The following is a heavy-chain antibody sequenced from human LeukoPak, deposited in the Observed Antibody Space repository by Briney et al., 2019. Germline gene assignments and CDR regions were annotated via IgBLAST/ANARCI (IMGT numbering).Heavy chain of an antibody. CDR2: IYYSGST. CDR3: ARDQGSGGGPNAFDI. V-gene: IGHV4-59*01. J-gene: IGHJ3*02. CDR1: GGSISSYY. D-gene: IGHD2-8*02. Sequence: SETLSLTCTVSGGSISSYYWSWIRQPPGKGLEWIGYIYYSGSTNYNPSLKSRVTISVDTSKNQFSLKLSSVTAADTAVYYCARDQGSGGGPNAFDIWGQGTMVTVSS.